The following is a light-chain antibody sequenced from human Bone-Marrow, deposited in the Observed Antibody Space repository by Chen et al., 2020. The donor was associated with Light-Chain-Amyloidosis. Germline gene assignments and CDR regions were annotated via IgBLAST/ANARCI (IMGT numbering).Light chain of an antibody. J-gene: IGKJ4*01. Sequence: EIVLTQSPGTLSLSPGEGANLSCRASQTISSNYLTWYQHKFGQAPRLLIYDTSSRATGIPDRYTGSGSGTDFTLTINRLEPEDFAMYYCQQYGTSPLTFGRGTKVEIK. CDR3: QQYGTSPLT. CDR1: QTISSNY. V-gene: IGKV3-20*01. CDR2: DTS.